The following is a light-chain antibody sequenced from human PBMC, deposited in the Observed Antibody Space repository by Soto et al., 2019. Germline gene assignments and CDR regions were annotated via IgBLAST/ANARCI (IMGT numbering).Light chain of an antibody. V-gene: IGKV3-11*01. Sequence: EIVLTQSPATLSLSPGERATLSCRASQSISTYLAWYQQKPGQAPRLLIHDASNRATGIPVRFSGSGSGTDFTLTISSLEPEDFAVYYCQQRSNWPRTFGQGTKVEIK. CDR1: QSISTY. CDR2: DAS. CDR3: QQRSNWPRT. J-gene: IGKJ1*01.